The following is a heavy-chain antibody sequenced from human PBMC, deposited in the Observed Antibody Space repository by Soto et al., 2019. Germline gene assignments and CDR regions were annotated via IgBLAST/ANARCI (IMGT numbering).Heavy chain of an antibody. CDR2: IWYDGSNK. D-gene: IGHD1-26*01. V-gene: IGHV3-33*01. Sequence: QVQLVESGGGVVQPGRSLRLSCAASGFTFSSYGMHWVRQAPGKGLEWVAVIWYDGSNKYYADSVKGRFTISRDNSKNTLYLQMNSLRAEDTAVYYCARDGRGVFDYWGKGTLVTVSS. CDR1: GFTFSSYG. J-gene: IGHJ4*02. CDR3: ARDGRGVFDY.